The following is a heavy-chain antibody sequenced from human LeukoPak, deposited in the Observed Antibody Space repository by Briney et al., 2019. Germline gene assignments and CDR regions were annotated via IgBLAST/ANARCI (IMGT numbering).Heavy chain of an antibody. D-gene: IGHD2-2*01. CDR1: GFTFSSYE. CDR3: SREDIVVVPAAMGSWEPKWFDP. Sequence: AGSLTLSCAVSGFTFSSYELNWVRQAPGKGREWVSYISSSGSTIYYADSVKSRFTISRDNVKNSLYLQMNSLRAEDTAVYYWSREDIVVVPAAMGSWEPKWFDPWGQGTLVTVSS. J-gene: IGHJ5*02. V-gene: IGHV3-48*03. CDR2: ISSSGSTI.